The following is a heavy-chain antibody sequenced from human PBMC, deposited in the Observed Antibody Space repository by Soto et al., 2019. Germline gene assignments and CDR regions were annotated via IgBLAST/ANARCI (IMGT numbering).Heavy chain of an antibody. CDR1: GGSISTSGYY. CDR3: ARGVTLVRGVIHTPYFDY. Sequence: SETLSLTCTVSGGSISTSGYYWGWIRQPPGKGLEWIGSIYYSGSTYYNPSLKSRVTISVDTSKNQFSLKLSSVTAADTAVYYCARGVTLVRGVIHTPYFDYWGQGALVTVS. D-gene: IGHD3-10*01. CDR2: IYYSGST. J-gene: IGHJ4*02. V-gene: IGHV4-39*07.